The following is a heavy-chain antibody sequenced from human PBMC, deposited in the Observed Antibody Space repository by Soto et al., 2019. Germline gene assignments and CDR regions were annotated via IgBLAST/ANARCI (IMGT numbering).Heavy chain of an antibody. Sequence: SETLSLTCAVYGGSFSGYYWSWIRQPPGKGLEWIGEINHSGSTNYNPSLKSRVTISVDTSKNRFSLKLGSVTAADTAVYYCARDTVTTGRWDYYYYYGMDVWGQGTTVTVSS. CDR3: ARDTVTTGRWDYYYYYGMDV. CDR2: INHSGST. V-gene: IGHV4-34*01. D-gene: IGHD4-17*01. CDR1: GGSFSGYY. J-gene: IGHJ6*02.